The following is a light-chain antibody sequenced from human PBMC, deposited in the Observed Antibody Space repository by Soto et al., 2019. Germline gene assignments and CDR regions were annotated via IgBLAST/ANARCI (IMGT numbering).Light chain of an antibody. CDR2: GAS. Sequence: EIVMTQSPATLSVSPGERATLSCRASQSVSSYLAWYQRKPGQAPRLLVYGASTRATGIPARFSGSGSGTEFTLTINSLQAEDVAVYYCQQYYSTPWTFGQGTKVEIK. V-gene: IGKV3-15*01. CDR3: QQYYSTPWT. J-gene: IGKJ1*01. CDR1: QSVSSY.